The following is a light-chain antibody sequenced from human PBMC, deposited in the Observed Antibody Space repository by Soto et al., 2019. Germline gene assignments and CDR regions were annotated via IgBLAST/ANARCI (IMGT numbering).Light chain of an antibody. J-gene: IGKJ4*01. Sequence: EIVLTQSPGTLSLSPGERATLSCRASQSVSSSYLAWYQQKPGQAPRLLIYGASSRATGSPDRFSGSGSGTDFTLTISRLEPEDVAVYYCQQFGTFGGGTKVEIK. CDR2: GAS. CDR3: QQFGT. V-gene: IGKV3-20*01. CDR1: QSVSSSY.